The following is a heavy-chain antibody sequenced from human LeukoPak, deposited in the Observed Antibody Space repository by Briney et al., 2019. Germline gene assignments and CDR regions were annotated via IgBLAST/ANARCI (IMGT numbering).Heavy chain of an antibody. D-gene: IGHD3-22*01. V-gene: IGHV3-23*01. Sequence: PGGSLRLSCAASGFTFSSYAMSWVRQAPGKGLEWVSAISGSGGSTYYADSVKGRFTISRDNAKNSLYLQMNSLRAEDTAVYYCARDGLGYYYDSSGYYWDYWGQGTLVTVSS. J-gene: IGHJ4*02. CDR3: ARDGLGYYYDSSGYYWDY. CDR2: ISGSGGST. CDR1: GFTFSSYA.